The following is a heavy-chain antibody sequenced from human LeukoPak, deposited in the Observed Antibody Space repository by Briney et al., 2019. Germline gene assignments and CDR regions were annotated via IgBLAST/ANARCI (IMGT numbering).Heavy chain of an antibody. D-gene: IGHD4-11*01. CDR3: ARDPLIYSNYAYYYYYMDV. J-gene: IGHJ6*03. CDR2: TYYRSKWYN. CDR1: GDSVSSNSAA. Sequence: SQTLSLTCAISGDSVSSNSAAWNWIRQSPSRGLEWLGRTYYRSKWYNDYAVSVKSRITINPDTSKNQFSLQLNSVTPEDTAVYYCARDPLIYSNYAYYYYYMDVWGKGTTVTVSS. V-gene: IGHV6-1*01.